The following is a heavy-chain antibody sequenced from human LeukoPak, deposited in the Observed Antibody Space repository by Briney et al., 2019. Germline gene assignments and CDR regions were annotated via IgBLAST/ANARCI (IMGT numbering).Heavy chain of an antibody. V-gene: IGHV3-74*01. CDR2: INSDGSST. CDR1: GFIFSYYW. D-gene: IGHD3-22*01. Sequence: GGLRLSCAAPGFIFSYYWMDWVRQGPGKGLGWGSRINSDGSSTRYADFVKGRFTISRDNSKNTLYLQMNSLRAEDTAVYYCARDGLYYYDSSGYYQGWFDYWGQGTLVTVSS. CDR3: ARDGLYYYDSSGYYQGWFDY. J-gene: IGHJ4*02.